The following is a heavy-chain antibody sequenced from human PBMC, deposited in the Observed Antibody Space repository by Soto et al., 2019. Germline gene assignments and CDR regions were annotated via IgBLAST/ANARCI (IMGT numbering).Heavy chain of an antibody. V-gene: IGHV4-59*01. J-gene: IGHJ6*02. CDR1: GGSISSYY. CDR3: ARDLSMSGYYYYGMDV. D-gene: IGHD3-3*01. CDR2: IYYSGST. Sequence: PSETLSLTCTVSGGSISSYYWSWIRQPPGKGLEWIGYIYYSGSTNYNPSLKSRVTISVDTSKNQFSLKLSSVTAADTAVYYCARDLSMSGYYYYGMDVWGQGTTVTVSS.